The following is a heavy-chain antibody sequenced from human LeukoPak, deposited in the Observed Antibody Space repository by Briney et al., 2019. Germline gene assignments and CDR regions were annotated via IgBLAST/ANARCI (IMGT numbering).Heavy chain of an antibody. V-gene: IGHV3-30*02. D-gene: IGHD3-10*01. Sequence: GGSRRFCCAAPGFTFSSYGMHWVRQAPGKGLEWVAFIRYDGSNKYYADSVKGRFTISRDNSKNTLYLQMNSLRGEDTAVYYCAKAAGDHFDYGGQGTLVTVSS. CDR1: GFTFSSYG. J-gene: IGHJ4*02. CDR2: IRYDGSNK. CDR3: AKAAGDHFDY.